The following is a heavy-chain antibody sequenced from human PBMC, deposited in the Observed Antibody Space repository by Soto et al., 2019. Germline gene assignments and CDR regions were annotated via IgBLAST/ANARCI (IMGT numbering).Heavy chain of an antibody. D-gene: IGHD2-15*01. V-gene: IGHV4-31*03. J-gene: IGHJ4*02. Sequence: QVQLQESGPGLVKPSQTLSLTCTVSGASINRGGFYWSWIRQLPGKGLEWIGYIYFSGSTYYNPSLESRVTISLDTSQNQFSLKLSSVIAADTAVYYCASGDAWEDIFASWGQGALVTVS. CDR2: IYFSGST. CDR3: ASGDAWEDIFAS. CDR1: GASINRGGFY.